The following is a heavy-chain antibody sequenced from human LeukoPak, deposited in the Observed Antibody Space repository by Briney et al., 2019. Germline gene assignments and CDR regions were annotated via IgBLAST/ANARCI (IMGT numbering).Heavy chain of an antibody. D-gene: IGHD3-22*01. J-gene: IGHJ4*02. CDR2: ISGSGGST. CDR3: AKAHDSSGYYYEGY. CDR1: VFTFSSYA. V-gene: IGHV3-23*01. Sequence: PGWSLRLSRASSVFTFSSYAMRWVRQAPGRGLEWVSAISGSGGSTYYADSVKGRFTISRDNSKSTLYLQMSSLRAEDTAVYYCAKAHDSSGYYYEGYWGQGTLVTVSS.